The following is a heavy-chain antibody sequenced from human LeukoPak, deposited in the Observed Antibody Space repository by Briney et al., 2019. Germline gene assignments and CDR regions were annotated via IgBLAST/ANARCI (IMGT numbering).Heavy chain of an antibody. J-gene: IGHJ4*02. V-gene: IGHV4-39*07. CDR1: GGSISSSSYY. Sequence: SETLSLTCTVSGGSISSSSYYWGWIRQPPGKGLEWIGSIYNSGSTYYNPSLKSRVTISVDTSKNQFSLKLSSVTAADTAVYYCASLEEIQNIVVVPAATSYRDYWGQGTLVTVSS. D-gene: IGHD2-2*01. CDR3: ASLEEIQNIVVVPAATSYRDY. CDR2: IYNSGST.